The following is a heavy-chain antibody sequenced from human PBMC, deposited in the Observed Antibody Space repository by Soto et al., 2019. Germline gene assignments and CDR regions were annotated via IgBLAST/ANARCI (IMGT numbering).Heavy chain of an antibody. CDR2: IYYSGST. CDR3: ARHSLYSGYDRPFDY. V-gene: IGHV4-39*01. Sequence: SETLSLTCTVSGGSISSSSYYWGWIRQPPGKGLEWIGSIYYSGSTYYNPSLKSRVTISVDTSKNQFSLKLSSVTAADTAVYYFARHSLYSGYDRPFDYWGQGTLVTVSS. J-gene: IGHJ4*02. D-gene: IGHD5-12*01. CDR1: GGSISSSSYY.